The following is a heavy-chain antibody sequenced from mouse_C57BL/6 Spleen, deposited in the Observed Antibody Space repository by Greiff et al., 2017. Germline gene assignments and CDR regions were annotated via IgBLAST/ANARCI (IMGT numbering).Heavy chain of an antibody. CDR2: IDPETGGT. Sequence: VQLVESGAELVRPGASVTLSCKASGYTFTDYEMHWVKQTPVHGLEWIGAIDPETGGTAYNQKFKGKAILTADKSSSTAYMELRSLTSEDSAVYYCTTYSNSFDYWGQGTTLTVSS. CDR1: GYTFTDYE. D-gene: IGHD2-5*01. V-gene: IGHV1-15*01. CDR3: TTYSNSFDY. J-gene: IGHJ2*01.